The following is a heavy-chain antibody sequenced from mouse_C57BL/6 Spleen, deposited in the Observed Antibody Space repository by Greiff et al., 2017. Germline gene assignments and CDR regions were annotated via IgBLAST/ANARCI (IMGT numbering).Heavy chain of an antibody. CDR3: ARDYCSSSRFYWDFEG. Sequence: VQLQQSGAELVKPGASVKLSCTASGFNITDYYMHWVKQRPEQGLEWIGRIDPEDGETKYAPKFQGKATIAADTSSNTAYLQLSSLTSEDAAVYYCARDYCSSSRFYWDFEGWGTGTTVTVSS. D-gene: IGHD1-1*01. CDR1: GFNITDYY. J-gene: IGHJ1*03. CDR2: IDPEDGET. V-gene: IGHV14-2*01.